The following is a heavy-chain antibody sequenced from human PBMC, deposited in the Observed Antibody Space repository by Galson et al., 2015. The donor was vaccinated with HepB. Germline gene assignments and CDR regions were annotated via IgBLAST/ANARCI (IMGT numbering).Heavy chain of an antibody. V-gene: IGHV1-18*01. CDR2: ISAYNGNT. J-gene: IGHJ4*02. CDR1: GSTFTSYG. Sequence: SVKVSCKASGSTFTSYGISWVRQAPGQGLEWMGWISAYNGNTNYAQKLQGRVTMTTDTSTSTAYMELRSLRSDDAAVYYCARDRLRFLEWLSPVDYWGQGTLVTVSS. CDR3: ARDRLRFLEWLSPVDY. D-gene: IGHD3-3*01.